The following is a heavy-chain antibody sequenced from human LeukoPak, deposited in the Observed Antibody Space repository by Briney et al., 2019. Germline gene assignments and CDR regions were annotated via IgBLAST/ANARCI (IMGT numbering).Heavy chain of an antibody. D-gene: IGHD3-16*01. CDR2: ISGSGGST. Sequence: GGSLRLSCAASGFTFFSYAMSWVRQAPGKGLEWVSGISGSGGSTYYTDSVKGRFTISRDNTKNTLFLQMNSLRAEDTAIYYCAKQPAYVPSYGMDVWGQGTTVTVSS. CDR1: GFTFFSYA. CDR3: AKQPAYVPSYGMDV. J-gene: IGHJ6*02. V-gene: IGHV3-23*01.